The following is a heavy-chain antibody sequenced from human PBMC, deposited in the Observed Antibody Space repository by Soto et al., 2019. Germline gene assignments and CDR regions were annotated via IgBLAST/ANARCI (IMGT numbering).Heavy chain of an antibody. V-gene: IGHV3-7*03. D-gene: IGHD2-21*01. Sequence: PGGSLRLSCAASGFTFSTYWMIWVRQAPGKGLEWVANIKQGGSESNYVDSVKGRFTIFRDNAKNSLYLQMNSLIAEDTAVYYGARHVWTWFDPWGQGTLVTVSS. CDR1: GFTFSTYW. J-gene: IGHJ5*02. CDR3: ARHVWTWFDP. CDR2: IKQGGSES.